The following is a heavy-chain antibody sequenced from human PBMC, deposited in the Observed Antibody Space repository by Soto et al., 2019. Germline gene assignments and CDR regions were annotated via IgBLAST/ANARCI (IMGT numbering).Heavy chain of an antibody. Sequence: EVELLESGGGLAQPGGSLRLSCAASGFTFSSYAMSWVRQAPGKGLEWVSGISGSAGSTYYADSVKGRFTISRDNSKNTLYLQMNSLRAEDTAVYYCATLPRGWLLPYYFDYWGQGTLVTVSS. CDR3: ATLPRGWLLPYYFDY. CDR2: ISGSAGST. CDR1: GFTFSSYA. D-gene: IGHD3-22*01. V-gene: IGHV3-23*01. J-gene: IGHJ4*02.